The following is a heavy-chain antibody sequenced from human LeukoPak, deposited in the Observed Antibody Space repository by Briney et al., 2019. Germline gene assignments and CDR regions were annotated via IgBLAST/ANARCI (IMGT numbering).Heavy chain of an antibody. CDR2: INPSGGST. V-gene: IGHV1-46*01. CDR1: GYTFTSYY. Sequence: ASVKVSCKASGYTFTSYYMHWVRQAPGQGLEWMGIINPSGGSTSYAQKFQGRVTMTRDTSTSTVYMELSSLRSEDTAVYYCASLYCSSTSCYGDDAFDIWGQGTMVTVSS. D-gene: IGHD2-2*01. J-gene: IGHJ3*02. CDR3: ASLYCSSTSCYGDDAFDI.